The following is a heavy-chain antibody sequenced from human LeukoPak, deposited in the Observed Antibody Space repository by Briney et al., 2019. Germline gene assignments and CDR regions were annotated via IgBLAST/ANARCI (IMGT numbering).Heavy chain of an antibody. CDR3: ARARIAAAGGGDAFDI. J-gene: IGHJ3*02. V-gene: IGHV1-2*02. Sequence: GASVKVSCKASGYSFTRYAMNWVRQAPGQGLEWMGWINPNSGGTNYAQKFQGRVTMTRDTSISTAYMELSRLRSDDTAVYYCARARIAAAGGGDAFDIWGQGTMVTVSS. CDR1: GYSFTRYA. D-gene: IGHD6-13*01. CDR2: INPNSGGT.